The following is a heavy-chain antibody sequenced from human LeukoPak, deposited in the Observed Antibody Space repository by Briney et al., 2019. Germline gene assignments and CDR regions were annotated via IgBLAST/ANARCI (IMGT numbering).Heavy chain of an antibody. V-gene: IGHV4-59*01. CDR1: GGSISSYY. CDR2: IYYSGST. J-gene: IGHJ4*02. CDR3: ARGLEWLLVY. D-gene: IGHD3-3*01. Sequence: PSETLSLTCTVSGGSISSYYWSWIRQPPGKGLEWIGCIYYSGSTNYNPSLKSRLTISVDTSKNQFSLKLSSVTAADTAVYYCARGLEWLLVYWGQGTLVTVSS.